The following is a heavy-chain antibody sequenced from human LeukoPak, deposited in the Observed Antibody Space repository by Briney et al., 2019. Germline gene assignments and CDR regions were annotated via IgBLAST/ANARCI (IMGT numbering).Heavy chain of an antibody. CDR1: GFTFSSYG. CDR2: IWYDGSNK. CDR3: ARDPSAGFGEGPDAFDI. V-gene: IGHV3-33*01. J-gene: IGHJ3*02. D-gene: IGHD3-10*01. Sequence: GGSLRLSCAASGFTFSSYGMHWVRQAPGKGLEWVAVIWYDGSNKYYADSVKGRFTISRDNSKNTLYLQMNSLRAEDTAVYYCARDPSAGFGEGPDAFDIWGQGTMVTVSS.